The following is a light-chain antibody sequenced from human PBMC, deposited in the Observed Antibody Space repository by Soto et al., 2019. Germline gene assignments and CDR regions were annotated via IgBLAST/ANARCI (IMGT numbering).Light chain of an antibody. CDR2: AAY. CDR1: QGISSY. CDR3: QQYYSYFWT. J-gene: IGKJ1*01. Sequence: AIRMTQSPSSLSASTGDRVTITCRASQGISSYLAWYQQKPGKAPKLLIYAAYTLQSGVPSRFSGSGSGTDFTLTISCLQSEDFATYYCQQYYSYFWTFGQGTKVESK. V-gene: IGKV1-8*01.